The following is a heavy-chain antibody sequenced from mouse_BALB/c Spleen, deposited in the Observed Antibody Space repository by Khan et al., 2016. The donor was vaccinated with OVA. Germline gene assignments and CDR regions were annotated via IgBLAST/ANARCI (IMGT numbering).Heavy chain of an antibody. Sequence: QVQLKQSGTELVRPGTSVKISCKASGYAFTNYWLGWVKQRPGHGLEWIGNIYPGSGHTYYNGKFKVKATLTADKSSSTAYMQLSSLTSEDSAVYFCARSGGYSYYWYFDVWGAGTTVTVSS. CDR2: IYPGSGHT. CDR1: GYAFTNYW. CDR3: ARSGGYSYYWYFDV. D-gene: IGHD2-3*01. V-gene: IGHV1-63*01. J-gene: IGHJ1*01.